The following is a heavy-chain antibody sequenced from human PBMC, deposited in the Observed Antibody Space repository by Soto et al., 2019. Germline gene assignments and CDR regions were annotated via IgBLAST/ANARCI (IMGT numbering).Heavy chain of an antibody. CDR1: GFTFSNYW. D-gene: IGHD6-19*01. Sequence: EVQLVESGGSLVQPGGSLRLSCAASGFTFSNYWMTWVRQTPGKGLEWVANIGPGGREKNYVGSVKGRFTSSRDNARNSLYLQMNSLRAEDTAVYSCAREIAVAGGSYFDCWGQGLLVTVSS. J-gene: IGHJ4*02. V-gene: IGHV3-7*01. CDR2: IGPGGREK. CDR3: AREIAVAGGSYFDC.